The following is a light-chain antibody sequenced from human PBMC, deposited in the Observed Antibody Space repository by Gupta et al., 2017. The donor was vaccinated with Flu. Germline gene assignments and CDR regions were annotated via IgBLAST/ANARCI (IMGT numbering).Light chain of an antibody. CDR1: QSLLHSNGYNY. Sequence: EIVMTQSPLSVAVTPGEPASISCRSSQSLLHSNGYNYLDWYLQKPGQSPQLLIYLGSNRASGVPDRFSGSGSGTDFTLKISRVEAEDVGVYYCMQALQTPYSFGQGTKLEIK. V-gene: IGKV2-28*01. CDR3: MQALQTPYS. J-gene: IGKJ2*03. CDR2: LGS.